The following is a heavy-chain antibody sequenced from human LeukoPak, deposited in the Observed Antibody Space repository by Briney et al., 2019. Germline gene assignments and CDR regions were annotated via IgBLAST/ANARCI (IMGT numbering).Heavy chain of an antibody. CDR1: GGSISSGGYS. CDR3: ARVSCTSSTYYFDY. CDR2: IYHSGST. D-gene: IGHD1-26*01. V-gene: IGHV4-30-2*01. Sequence: SQTLSLTCAVSGGSISSGGYSWSWIRQPPGKGLEWIGYIYHSGSTYYNPSLKSRVTISVDRSKNQFSLKLSSVTAADTAVYYCARVSCTSSTYYFDYWGQGTLVTVSS. J-gene: IGHJ4*02.